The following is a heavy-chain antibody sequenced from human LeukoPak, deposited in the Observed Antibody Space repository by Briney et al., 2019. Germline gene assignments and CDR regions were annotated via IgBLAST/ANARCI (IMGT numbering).Heavy chain of an antibody. CDR2: ITHSGSP. V-gene: IGHV4-34*01. J-gene: IGHJ2*01. CDR1: SGSLSGYY. CDR3: ARGVDL. Sequence: PSETLSLTCGVSSGSLSGYYWRWIRQPPGGGLEWLGEITHSGSPNYNPYLKSRVTISGDTSKKQFSLNLKSVTAADTGVYYCARGVDLWGRGTPVTVSS.